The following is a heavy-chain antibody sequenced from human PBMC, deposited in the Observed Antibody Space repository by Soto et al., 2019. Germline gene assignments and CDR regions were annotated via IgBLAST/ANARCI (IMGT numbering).Heavy chain of an antibody. CDR2: VNPSGGGT. V-gene: IGHV1-46*01. CDR1: GYTFTSYY. CDR3: ARAAGTVINTQFFDF. D-gene: IGHD1-7*01. J-gene: IGHJ4*02. Sequence: GASVKVSCKASGYTFTSYYMHWVRQAPGQGLEWLGIVNPSGGGTSYAEKFQDRVTMTRDTSTSTVYMEMRSLRSDDTAVYYCARAAGTVINTQFFDFWGQGALVTVSS.